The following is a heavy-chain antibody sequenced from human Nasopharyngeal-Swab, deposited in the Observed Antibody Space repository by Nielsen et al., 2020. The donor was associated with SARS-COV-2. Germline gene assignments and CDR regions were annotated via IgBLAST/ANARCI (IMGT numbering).Heavy chain of an antibody. V-gene: IGHV3-30-3*01. CDR1: GFTFSSYW. J-gene: IGHJ6*03. CDR3: ARVLEVPPSDYYYYYMDV. CDR2: ISYDGSNK. D-gene: IGHD1-1*01. Sequence: LFLTCAASGFTFSSYWMSWVRQAPGKGLEWVAVISYDGSNKYYADSVKGRFTISRDNSKNTLYLQMNSLRAEDTAVYYCARVLEVPPSDYYYYYMDVWGKGTTVTVSS.